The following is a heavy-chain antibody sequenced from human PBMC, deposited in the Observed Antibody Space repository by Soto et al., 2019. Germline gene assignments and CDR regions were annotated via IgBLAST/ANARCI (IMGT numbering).Heavy chain of an antibody. J-gene: IGHJ4*02. CDR1: GFTFSSYG. CDR2: IWYDGSNK. Sequence: QVQLVESGGGVVQPGRSLRLSCAASGFTFSSYGMHWVRQAPGKGLEWVAVIWYDGSNKYYADSVKGRFTISRDNSKNTLYLQMNSLRAEDTAVYYCATGGDPKPFDYWGQGTLVTVSS. D-gene: IGHD2-21*02. V-gene: IGHV3-33*01. CDR3: ATGGDPKPFDY.